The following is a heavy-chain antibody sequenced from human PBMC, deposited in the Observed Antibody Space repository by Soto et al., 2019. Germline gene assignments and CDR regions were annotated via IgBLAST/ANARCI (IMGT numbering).Heavy chain of an antibody. D-gene: IGHD3-22*01. Sequence: QVQLVQSGAEGKKPGSSVKVSCKASGGTFSSYAISWVRQAPGQGLEGMGGIIPIFGTANYAQKFQGRVTITADESTSTADVELSSLGSEDTAVYYCASYDSRGYYYAALFAFDIWGQGTMVTVSS. V-gene: IGHV1-69*01. CDR3: ASYDSRGYYYAALFAFDI. CDR1: GGTFSSYA. CDR2: IIPIFGTA. J-gene: IGHJ3*02.